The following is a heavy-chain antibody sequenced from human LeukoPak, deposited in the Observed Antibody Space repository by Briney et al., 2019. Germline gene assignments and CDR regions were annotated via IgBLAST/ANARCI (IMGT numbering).Heavy chain of an antibody. CDR1: GYSFTSYW. J-gene: IGHJ5*02. V-gene: IGHV5-51*01. D-gene: IGHD3-22*01. CDR3: ARARDYYDSSGWFDP. CDR2: IYPGDSDT. Sequence: GESLKISCKGSGYSFTSYWIGWVRQMPGRGLEWMGIIYPGDSDTRYSPSFQGQVTISADKSISTAYPQWSSLKASDTAMYYCARARDYYDSSGWFDPWGQGTLVAVSS.